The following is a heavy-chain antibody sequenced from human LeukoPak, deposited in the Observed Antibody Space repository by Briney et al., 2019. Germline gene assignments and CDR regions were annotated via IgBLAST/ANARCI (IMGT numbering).Heavy chain of an antibody. J-gene: IGHJ4*02. CDR2: IGGSDGST. Sequence: VGSPRLSCAASGFTFSSYAMSWVRQAPEKGLEWVSTIGGSDGSTDYADSVKGRFTISRDNFKNTLYLQMKSLRAEDTAVYFCAREPGYSIGWGIDFWGQGTLVTVSS. V-gene: IGHV3-23*01. CDR3: AREPGYSIGWGIDF. D-gene: IGHD6-19*01. CDR1: GFTFSSYA.